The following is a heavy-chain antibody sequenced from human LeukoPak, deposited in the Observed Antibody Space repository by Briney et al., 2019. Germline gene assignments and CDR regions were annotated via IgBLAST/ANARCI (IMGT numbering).Heavy chain of an antibody. Sequence: GGSLRLSCAASGFTLSSYAMDWVRQAPGKGMEWVAVISYEGRHKYYADSGKGRFTIDRDNAKNRVFLQMSRQRGEDTGLNECARKSASGNYPLDYWGQGTLVTVSS. D-gene: IGHD3-10*01. CDR2: ISYEGRHK. V-gene: IGHV3-30*04. CDR1: GFTLSSYA. J-gene: IGHJ4*02. CDR3: ARKSASGNYPLDY.